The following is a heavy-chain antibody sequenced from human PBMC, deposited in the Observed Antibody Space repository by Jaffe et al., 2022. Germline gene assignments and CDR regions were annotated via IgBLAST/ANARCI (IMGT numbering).Heavy chain of an antibody. CDR3: TTDPLYDIVVAY. V-gene: IGHV3-15*01. CDR2: IKSKTDGGTT. CDR1: GFTFSNAW. J-gene: IGHJ4*02. D-gene: IGHD2-15*01. Sequence: EVQLVESGGGLVKPGGSLRLSCAASGFTFSNAWMSWVRQAPGKGLEWVGRIKSKTDGGTTDYAAPVKGRFTISRDDSKNTLYLQMNSLKTEDTAVYYCTTDPLYDIVVAYWGQGTLVTVSS.